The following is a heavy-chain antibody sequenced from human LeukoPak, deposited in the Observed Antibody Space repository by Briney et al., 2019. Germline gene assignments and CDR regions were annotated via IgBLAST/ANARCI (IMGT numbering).Heavy chain of an antibody. CDR3: ARHNPSGYADY. V-gene: IGHV4-59*08. J-gene: IGHJ4*02. D-gene: IGHD3-3*01. CDR1: GGSISSYY. CDR2: IYYSGST. Sequence: SETLSLTCAVSGGSISSYYWSWIRLPAGKGLEWIGYIYYSGSTNYNPSLKSRVTISVDTSKNQFSLKLSSVTAADTAVYYCARHNPSGYADYWGQGTLVTVSS.